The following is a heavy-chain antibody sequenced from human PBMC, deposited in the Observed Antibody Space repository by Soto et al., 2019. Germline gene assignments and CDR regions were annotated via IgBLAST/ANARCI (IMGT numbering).Heavy chain of an antibody. CDR1: GFTFSSYS. CDR3: ARDSSLGLPYGMDV. Sequence: GGSLRLSCAASGFTFSSYSMNWVRQAPGKGLEWVSSISSSSSYIYYADSVKGRFTISRDNAKNSLYLQMNSLRAEDTAVYYCARDSSLGLPYGMDVWGQGTTVTVSS. J-gene: IGHJ6*02. CDR2: ISSSSSYI. D-gene: IGHD4-17*01. V-gene: IGHV3-21*01.